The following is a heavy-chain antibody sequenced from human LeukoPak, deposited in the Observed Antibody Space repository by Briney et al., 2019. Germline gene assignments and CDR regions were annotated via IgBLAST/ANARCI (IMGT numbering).Heavy chain of an antibody. D-gene: IGHD2-2*01. CDR2: IYYSGST. CDR3: ARGKYHLDY. V-gene: IGHV4-59*08. J-gene: IGHJ4*02. Sequence: SSETLSLTCTVFGGSISSYYWSWIRQPPGKGLEWIGYIYYSGSTNHNPSLRSRVTISVDTSKNQFSLKLSSVTAADTAVYHCARGKYHLDYWGQGTLVTVS. CDR1: GGSISSYY.